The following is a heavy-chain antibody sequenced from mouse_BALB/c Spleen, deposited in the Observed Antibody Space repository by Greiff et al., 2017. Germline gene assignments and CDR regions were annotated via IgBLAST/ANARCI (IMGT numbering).Heavy chain of an antibody. V-gene: IGHV1S137*01. Sequence: QVQLQQSGAELVRPGVSVKISCKGSGYTFTDYAMHWVKRSHAKSLEWIGVISTYYGDASYNQKFKGKATMTVDKSSSTAYMELARLTSEDSAIYYCARRGYEGAMDYWGQGTSVTVAS. D-gene: IGHD2-14*01. CDR3: ARRGYEGAMDY. J-gene: IGHJ4*01. CDR1: GYTFTDYA. CDR2: ISTYYGDA.